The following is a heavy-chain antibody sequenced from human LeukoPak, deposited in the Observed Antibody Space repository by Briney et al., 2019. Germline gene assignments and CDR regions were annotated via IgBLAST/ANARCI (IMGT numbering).Heavy chain of an antibody. D-gene: IGHD3-10*01. CDR3: AKDLWFGELSHAFDI. CDR1: GFTFSSYG. Sequence: GGSLRLSCAASGFTFSSYGMHWVRQAPGKGLECVAVISYDGSNKYYADSVKGRFTISRDNSKNTLYLQMNSLRAEDTAVYYCAKDLWFGELSHAFDIWGQGTMVTVSS. CDR2: ISYDGSNK. V-gene: IGHV3-30*18. J-gene: IGHJ3*02.